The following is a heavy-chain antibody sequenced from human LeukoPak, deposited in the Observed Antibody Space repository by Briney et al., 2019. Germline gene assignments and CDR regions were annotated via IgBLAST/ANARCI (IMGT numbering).Heavy chain of an antibody. J-gene: IGHJ4*02. CDR1: GFTVSSNY. CDR3: AREDPADY. Sequence: GGSLRLSCAASGFTVSSNYMSWVRQAPGKGLEWVSVIYSGGNTYYADSVKGRFTISRDNSKNTLYLQMNSLRAEDTAVYYCAREDPADYWGQGTLVTISS. V-gene: IGHV3-53*01. CDR2: IYSGGNT.